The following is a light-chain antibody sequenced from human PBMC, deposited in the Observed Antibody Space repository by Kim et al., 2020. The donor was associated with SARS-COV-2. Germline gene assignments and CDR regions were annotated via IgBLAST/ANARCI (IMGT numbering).Light chain of an antibody. CDR2: QDN. V-gene: IGLV3-1*01. CDR1: TLGEKY. Sequence: PVQKATATCSGYTLGEKYVPWYRQKPGQSPVVLIYQDNQRPSGIPERFSGSNSGNTATLTITGTQAMDEADYYCQAWDSSTHNYVFGAGTKVTVL. J-gene: IGLJ1*01. CDR3: QAWDSSTHNYV.